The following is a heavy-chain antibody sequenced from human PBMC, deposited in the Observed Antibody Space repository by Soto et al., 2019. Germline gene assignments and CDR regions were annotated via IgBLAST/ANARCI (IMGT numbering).Heavy chain of an antibody. J-gene: IGHJ4*02. Sequence: EVQLVESGGGLIQPGGSLRLSCAASGFTVSSNYMSWVRQAPGKGLEWVSVIYSGGSTYYADSVKGRFTISRDNSKNTRYLQMKSLRAEDTAGYYCARGGVETQLWFPTFDYWGQGTLVTVSS. V-gene: IGHV3-53*01. CDR1: GFTVSSNY. CDR3: ARGGVETQLWFPTFDY. D-gene: IGHD5-18*01. CDR2: IYSGGST.